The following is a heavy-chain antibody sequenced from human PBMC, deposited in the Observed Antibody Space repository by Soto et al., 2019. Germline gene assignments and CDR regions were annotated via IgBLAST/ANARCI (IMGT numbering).Heavy chain of an antibody. CDR3: GRDTCLRKVRGVLYY. CDR1: GGSFSGYY. CDR2: INHSGST. Sequence: SETLSLTCAVYGGSFSGYYWSWIRQPPGKGLEWIGEINHSGSTNYNPSLKSRVTISVDTSKNQFSLKLSSVTAADTAVYYCGRDTCLRKVRGVLYYWGQGTLVTVSS. J-gene: IGHJ4*02. V-gene: IGHV4-34*01. D-gene: IGHD3-10*01.